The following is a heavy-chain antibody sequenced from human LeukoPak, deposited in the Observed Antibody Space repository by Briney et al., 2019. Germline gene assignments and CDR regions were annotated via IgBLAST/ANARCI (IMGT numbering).Heavy chain of an antibody. D-gene: IGHD1-7*01. CDR3: ARDGPGTGFDY. J-gene: IGHJ4*02. CDR1: GGSISSYY. Sequence: KPSETLSLTCTVSGGSISSYYWSWIRQPPGKGLEWIGYIYYSGSTNYNPSLKSRVTISVDTSKNQFSLKLSSVTAADTAVYYCARDGPGTGFDYWGQGTLVTVYS. CDR2: IYYSGST. V-gene: IGHV4-59*01.